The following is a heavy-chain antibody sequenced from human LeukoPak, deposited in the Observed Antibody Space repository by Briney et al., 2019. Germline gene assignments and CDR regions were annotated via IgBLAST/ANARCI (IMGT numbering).Heavy chain of an antibody. CDR2: IYTSGST. D-gene: IGHD1-26*01. V-gene: IGHV4-61*02. CDR1: GYSISSGYY. J-gene: IGHJ3*02. Sequence: SETLSLTCTVSGYSISSGYYWGWIRQPAGKGLEWIGRIYTSGSTNYNPSLKSRVTISVDTSKNQFSLKLSSVTAADTAVYYCAVGAPPSVYAFDIWGQGTMVTVSS. CDR3: AVGAPPSVYAFDI.